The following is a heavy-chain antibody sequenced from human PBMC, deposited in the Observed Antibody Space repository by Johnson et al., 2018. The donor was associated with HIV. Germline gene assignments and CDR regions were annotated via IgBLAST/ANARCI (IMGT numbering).Heavy chain of an antibody. Sequence: QMQLVESGGGVVQPGRSLRLSCAASGFTFSSYAMHWVRQAPGKGLEWVAVISYDGTNNYYSNSVKVRFTISRDNSKNTLYLQMNSLRPEDTAVYYCTKVWGFYYGQYHDAFDIWGQGTMVTVSS. CDR3: TKVWGFYYGQYHDAFDI. V-gene: IGHV3-30*04. D-gene: IGHD3-10*01. CDR1: GFTFSSYA. J-gene: IGHJ3*02. CDR2: ISYDGTNN.